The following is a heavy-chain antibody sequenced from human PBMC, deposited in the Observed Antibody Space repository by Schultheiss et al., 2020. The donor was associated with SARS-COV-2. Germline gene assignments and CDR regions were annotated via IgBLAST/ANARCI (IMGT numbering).Heavy chain of an antibody. J-gene: IGHJ6*03. CDR2: MYHSGST. Sequence: SQTLSLTCTVSGGSISSYYWSWIRQPPGKGLEWIGSMYHSGSTYYNPSLRSRVTINVDTSKNRFSLHLTSVTAADTAIYYCARAKSDSWGYYYYHMDVWGKGTTVTVSS. V-gene: IGHV4-38-2*02. CDR1: GGSISSYY. CDR3: ARAKSDSWGYYYYHMDV. D-gene: IGHD7-27*01.